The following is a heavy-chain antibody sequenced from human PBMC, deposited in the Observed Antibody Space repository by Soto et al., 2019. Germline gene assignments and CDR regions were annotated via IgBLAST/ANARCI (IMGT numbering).Heavy chain of an antibody. CDR2: IIPIFNST. CDR3: AREGRGKKAGYNGLVSQGY. V-gene: IGHV1-69*06. Sequence: QVQLVQSWAEVKTPGSSLKVSCTVSGSRFSNYVISWVRQAPGHGLEWLGRIIPIFNSTQYAQKFQGRVTITADKSTNTASLELSSLRSDDTAVYYCAREGRGKKAGYNGLVSQGYWGQGTLVTVSS. J-gene: IGHJ4*02. CDR1: GSRFSNYV. D-gene: IGHD2-2*02.